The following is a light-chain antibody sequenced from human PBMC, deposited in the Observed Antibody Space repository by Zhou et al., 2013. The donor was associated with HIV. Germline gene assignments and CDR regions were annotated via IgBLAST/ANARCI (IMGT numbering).Light chain of an antibody. J-gene: IGKJ1*01. CDR3: QQYNTYWT. V-gene: IGKV1-5*03. CDR2: KAS. Sequence: DIQMTQSPTTLSASVGDRVTITCRASQSISHWLAWYQQKPGRAPQLLIYKASYLESGVPSRFSGSGSATEFTLTINSLQPDDFATYYCQQYNTYWTFGPRDQGRKS. CDR1: QSISHW.